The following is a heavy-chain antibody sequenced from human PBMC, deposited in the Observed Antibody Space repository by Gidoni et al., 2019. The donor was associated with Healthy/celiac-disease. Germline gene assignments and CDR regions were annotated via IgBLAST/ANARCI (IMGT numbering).Heavy chain of an antibody. J-gene: IGHJ5*02. CDR2: IYYSGRT. CDR3: ARQSPYGSGSYHFDP. V-gene: IGHV4-39*01. Sequence: QLQLQESGPGLVKPSETLSLTCTVSGGSISSSSYYWGWIRQPPGKGLEWIGSIYYSGRTYYNPSLKSRVTISVDTSKNQFSLKLSSVTAADTAVYYCARQSPYGSGSYHFDPWGQGTLVTVSS. D-gene: IGHD3-10*01. CDR1: GGSISSSSYY.